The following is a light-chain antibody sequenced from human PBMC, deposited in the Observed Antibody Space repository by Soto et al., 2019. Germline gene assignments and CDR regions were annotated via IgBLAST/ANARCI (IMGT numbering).Light chain of an antibody. Sequence: DMVLTQSRATLSLSPGERAPLSCRASQSVSSYLDWYQQKPGQAPRLLIYDASNRATGIPARFSGSGSGTDFTLTISSLEPEDFAVYYCQQRSNWPPLTFGGGTKVDI. J-gene: IGKJ4*01. CDR1: QSVSSY. CDR2: DAS. V-gene: IGKV3-11*01. CDR3: QQRSNWPPLT.